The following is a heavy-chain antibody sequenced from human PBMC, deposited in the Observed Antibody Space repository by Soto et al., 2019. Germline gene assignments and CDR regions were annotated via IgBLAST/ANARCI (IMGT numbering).Heavy chain of an antibody. V-gene: IGHV3-48*03. Sequence: PGGSLRLSCAASGFTFSSYEMNWVRQAPGKGLEWVSYISSSGSTIYYADSVKGRFTISRDNAKNSLYLQMNSLRAEDTAVYYCARVRVVVPAAIRLGLDYWGQGTLVTVSS. CDR3: ARVRVVVPAAIRLGLDY. CDR2: ISSSGSTI. CDR1: GFTFSSYE. J-gene: IGHJ4*02. D-gene: IGHD2-2*01.